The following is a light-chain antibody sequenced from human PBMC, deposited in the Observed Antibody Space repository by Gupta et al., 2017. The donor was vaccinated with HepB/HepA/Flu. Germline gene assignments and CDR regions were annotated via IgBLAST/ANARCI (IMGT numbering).Light chain of an antibody. CDR3: QQENNCPFT. CDR2: GAS. V-gene: IGKV3-15*01. CDR1: QSVSSN. J-gene: IGKJ4*01. Sequence: EIVMTQSPATLSVSPGERATLSCRASQSVSSNLAWYQQKPGQAPRLLIYGASSRASGIPDRFSGSGSGTEFTLTISSLQSEDFAVYYCQQENNCPFTFGRGTKVEIK.